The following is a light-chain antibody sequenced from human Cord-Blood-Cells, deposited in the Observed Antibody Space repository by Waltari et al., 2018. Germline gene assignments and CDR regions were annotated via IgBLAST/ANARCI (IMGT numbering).Light chain of an antibody. Sequence: MTQSPSTLSASVGDRVTITCRASQSISSWLAWFQQKPGQAPRRLIYGASTRATGIPARFRGSGSGTEFTLTISSLQSEDFAVYYCQQYNNWPPLTFGGGTKVEIK. CDR2: GAS. V-gene: IGKV3-15*01. CDR3: QQYNNWPPLT. J-gene: IGKJ4*01. CDR1: QSISSW.